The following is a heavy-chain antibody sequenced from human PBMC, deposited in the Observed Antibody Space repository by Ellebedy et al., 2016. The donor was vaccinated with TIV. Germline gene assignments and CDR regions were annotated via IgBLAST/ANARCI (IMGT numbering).Heavy chain of an antibody. CDR3: ARKYCSSTSCYKPSYYYYYMDV. Sequence: GGSLRLXXAASGFTFSSYGMHWVRQAPGKGLEWVAVIWYDGSNKYYADSVKGRFTISRDNSKNTLYLQMNSLRAEDTAVYYCARKYCSSTSCYKPSYYYYYMDVWGKGTTVTVSS. D-gene: IGHD2-2*02. CDR2: IWYDGSNK. V-gene: IGHV3-33*01. CDR1: GFTFSSYG. J-gene: IGHJ6*03.